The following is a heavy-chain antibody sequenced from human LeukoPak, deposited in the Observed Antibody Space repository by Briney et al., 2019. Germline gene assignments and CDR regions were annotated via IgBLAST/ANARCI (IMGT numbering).Heavy chain of an antibody. V-gene: IGHV4-4*07. D-gene: IGHD5-18*01. CDR2: VHTSGVT. Sequence: SETLSLTCTVSGASISSYHWSWLRQPAGKGLKRIGRVHTSGVTNYNPSLNSRVTMSIDTSKKQLSLKLSSVTAADTAVYYCARDGLYTSGYSYFDYWGQGTLVTVSS. CDR3: ARDGLYTSGYSYFDY. J-gene: IGHJ4*02. CDR1: GASISSYH.